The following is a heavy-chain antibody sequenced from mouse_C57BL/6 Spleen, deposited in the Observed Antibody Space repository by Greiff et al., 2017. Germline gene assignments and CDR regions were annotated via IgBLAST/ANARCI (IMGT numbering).Heavy chain of an antibody. CDR3: AREGYYGNYWFAY. CDR1: GYTFTDYN. V-gene: IGHV1-18*01. CDR2: INPNNGGT. D-gene: IGHD2-1*01. Sequence: EVQLQQSGPELVKPGASVKIPCKASGYTFTDYNMDWVKQSHGKSLEWIGDINPNNGGTIYNQKFKGKATLTVDKSSSTAYMELRSLTSEDTAVYYCAREGYYGNYWFAYWGQGTLVTVSA. J-gene: IGHJ3*01.